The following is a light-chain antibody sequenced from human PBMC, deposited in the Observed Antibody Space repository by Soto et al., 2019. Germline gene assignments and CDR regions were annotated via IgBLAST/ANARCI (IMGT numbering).Light chain of an antibody. CDR1: QSVSSNY. V-gene: IGKV3-20*01. CDR2: SAS. J-gene: IGKJ1*01. Sequence: DIVLTQSPGTLSLSPGERATLSCRASQSVSSNYLAWYQQKPGQAPRLLIYSASSRATGIPDRFSGSGSGADFTLTISRLEPEDFAVYYCQQYGSSPLAFGQGTKVEIK. CDR3: QQYGSSPLA.